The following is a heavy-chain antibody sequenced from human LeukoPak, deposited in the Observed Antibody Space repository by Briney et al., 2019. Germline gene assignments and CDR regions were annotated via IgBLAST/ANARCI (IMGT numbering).Heavy chain of an antibody. CDR3: ARHWEFDY. J-gene: IGHJ4*02. CDR1: GFTFSSYA. V-gene: IGHV3-30-3*01. CDR2: LSSHGSDK. D-gene: IGHD7-27*01. Sequence: GRSLRLTCAASGFTFSSYAMHWVRQAPGKGLEWVTALSSHGSDKFYTDSVQGRFTISRDNSKSTLYLQMDSLRAEDTAVYYCARHWEFDYWGQGTLVTVSS.